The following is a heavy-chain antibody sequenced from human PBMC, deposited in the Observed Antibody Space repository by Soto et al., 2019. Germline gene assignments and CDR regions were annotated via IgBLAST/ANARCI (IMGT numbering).Heavy chain of an antibody. D-gene: IGHD3-10*01. J-gene: IGHJ6*02. CDR3: ARHGAYLWFGELHPYYYYVMDF. V-gene: IGHV4-59*08. CDR2: IYYSGST. Sequence: SETLSLTCTVSGGSISSYYWSWIRQPPGKGLEWIGYIYYSGSTNYNPSLKSRVTISVDTSKNQFSLKLSSVTAADTAVYYCARHGAYLWFGELHPYYYYVMDFWGQGTTVIVSS. CDR1: GGSISSYY.